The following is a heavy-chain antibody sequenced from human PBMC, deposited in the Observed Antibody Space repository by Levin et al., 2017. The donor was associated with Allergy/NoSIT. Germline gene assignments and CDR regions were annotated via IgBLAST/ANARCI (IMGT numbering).Heavy chain of an antibody. J-gene: IGHJ4*02. V-gene: IGHV1-2*02. CDR3: ASSADCSSTSCYIGSDY. D-gene: IGHD2-2*02. Sequence: ASVKVSCKASGYTFTGYYMHWVRQAPGQGLEWMGWINPNSGGTNYAQKFQGRVTMTRDTSISTAYMELSRLRSDDTAVYYCASSADCSSTSCYIGSDYWGQGTLVTVSS. CDR1: GYTFTGYY. CDR2: INPNSGGT.